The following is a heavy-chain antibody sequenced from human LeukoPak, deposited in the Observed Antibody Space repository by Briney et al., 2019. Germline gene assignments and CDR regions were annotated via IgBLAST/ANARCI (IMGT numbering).Heavy chain of an antibody. D-gene: IGHD3-9*01. V-gene: IGHV3-49*04. CDR2: IRSKAYGGTT. CDR3: AREFHVISDAFDI. Sequence: GGSLRLSCTASGFTFGDYAMSWVRQAPGKGLEWVGFIRSKAYGGTTEYAASVKGRFTISRDDSKSIAYLQMNSLKTEDTAVYYCAREFHVISDAFDIWGQGTMVTVSS. J-gene: IGHJ3*02. CDR1: GFTFGDYA.